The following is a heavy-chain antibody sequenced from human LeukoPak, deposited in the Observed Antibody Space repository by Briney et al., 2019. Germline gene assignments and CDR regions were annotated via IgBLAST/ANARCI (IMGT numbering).Heavy chain of an antibody. CDR1: GYTFTSYY. Sequence: ASVKVSCKASGYTFTSYYMHWVRQAPGQGLEWMGLINPSGSSTLYAQKFQGRVSMTRDMSTTTDYMELSSLRSEDTAVYYCARDNSVGDIAWWFDPWGQGTLVTVSS. J-gene: IGHJ5*02. CDR2: INPSGSST. D-gene: IGHD3-16*02. V-gene: IGHV1-46*01. CDR3: ARDNSVGDIAWWFDP.